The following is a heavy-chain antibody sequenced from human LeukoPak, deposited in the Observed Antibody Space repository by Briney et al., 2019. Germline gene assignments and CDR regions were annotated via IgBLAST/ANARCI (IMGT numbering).Heavy chain of an antibody. D-gene: IGHD6-6*01. CDR1: GYTFTGYY. V-gene: IGHV1-2*04. CDR3: AIEYSSTYDAFDI. CDR2: INPNSGGT. Sequence: ASVKVSCKASGYTFTGYYMHWVRQAPGQGLEWMGWINPNSGGTNYAQKFQGWVTMTRDTSISTAYMELSRLRSDDTAVYCCAIEYSSTYDAFDIWGQGTMVTVSS. J-gene: IGHJ3*02.